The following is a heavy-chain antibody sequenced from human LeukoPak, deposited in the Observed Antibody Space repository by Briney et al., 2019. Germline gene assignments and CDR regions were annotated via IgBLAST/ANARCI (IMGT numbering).Heavy chain of an antibody. Sequence: PSETLSLTCAVYGGSFSGYYWSWIRQPPGKGLEWIGEINHSGSTNYNPSLKSRVTISIDTSKNQFSLKLSSVTAADTAVYYWARGPNDSSGYDEFDFWGQGSLVTVSS. CDR2: INHSGST. D-gene: IGHD5-12*01. V-gene: IGHV4-34*01. CDR1: GGSFSGYY. CDR3: ARGPNDSSGYDEFDF. J-gene: IGHJ4*02.